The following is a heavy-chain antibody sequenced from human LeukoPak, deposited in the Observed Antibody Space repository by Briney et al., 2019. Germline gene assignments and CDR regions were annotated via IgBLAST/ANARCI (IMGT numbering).Heavy chain of an antibody. CDR2: IFRIDSAT. V-gene: IGHV5-51*01. CDR1: GYSFSSGC. Sequence: GECLKSSCKAAGYSFSSGCVVWLRQMPGKGLEWRGIIFRIDSATTYSPSFKAHVPISADKSISTAYLQWSSLKASDTAMYYCTRGCSGGSCSRDAMDVWGQGKMVTVSS. D-gene: IGHD2-15*01. J-gene: IGHJ6*02. CDR3: TRGCSGGSCSRDAMDV.